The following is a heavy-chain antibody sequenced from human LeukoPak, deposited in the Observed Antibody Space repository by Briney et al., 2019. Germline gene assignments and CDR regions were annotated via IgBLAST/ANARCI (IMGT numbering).Heavy chain of an antibody. CDR2: ISSDGSNE. J-gene: IGHJ4*02. CDR1: GFTFSSYA. Sequence: GGSLRLSCAASGFTFSSYAMHWVRQAPGKGLEWVAVISSDGSNEYYADSVKGRFTISRDNSKNTMYLQMNSLRPDDTAVYYCARRWSFDYWGQGTLVTVSS. CDR3: ARRWSFDY. V-gene: IGHV3-30*04. D-gene: IGHD2-15*01.